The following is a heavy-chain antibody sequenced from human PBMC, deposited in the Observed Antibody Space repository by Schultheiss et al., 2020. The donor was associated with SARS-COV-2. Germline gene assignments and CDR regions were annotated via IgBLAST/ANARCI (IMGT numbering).Heavy chain of an antibody. Sequence: GGSLRLSCAASGFTVSSNYMSWVRQAPGKGLEWVSVIYSGGSTYYADSVKGRFTISRDNSKNTLYLQMNSLRAEDTAVYYCARDSDVWLVGPHYYFDYWGQGTLVTVSS. V-gene: IGHV3-53*01. J-gene: IGHJ4*02. CDR3: ARDSDVWLVGPHYYFDY. D-gene: IGHD3-10*01. CDR1: GFTVSSNY. CDR2: IYSGGST.